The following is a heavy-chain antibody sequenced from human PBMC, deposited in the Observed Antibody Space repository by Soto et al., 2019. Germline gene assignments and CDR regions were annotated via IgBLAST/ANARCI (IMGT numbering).Heavy chain of an antibody. Sequence: QVQLVQSGAEVKKPGASVKVSCKASGYTFTSYGISWVRQAPGQGLEWMGWISAYNGNTNYAQKLQGRVTMTTDTSTSTAYMELRSLRSDDTAVYYCARDQRLTFGGVIAYYYYYGMDVWGQGTTVTVSS. V-gene: IGHV1-18*01. D-gene: IGHD3-16*02. CDR1: GYTFTSYG. CDR2: ISAYNGNT. CDR3: ARDQRLTFGGVIAYYYYYGMDV. J-gene: IGHJ6*02.